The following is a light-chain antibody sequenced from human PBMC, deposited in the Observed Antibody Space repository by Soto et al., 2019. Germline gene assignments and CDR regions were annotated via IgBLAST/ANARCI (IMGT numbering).Light chain of an antibody. CDR3: QQYGISPPT. CDR2: GAS. V-gene: IGKV3-20*01. CDR1: QSVSSSY. J-gene: IGKJ4*01. Sequence: AWTQSNDTLSXXSGEXATLXXRXSQSVSSSYLAWYQQKPGQANRLIIYGASRRATGITDRLSRSGSGTDFTLTISRLEPEDFAVYYCQQYGISPPTFGGGTKLDVK.